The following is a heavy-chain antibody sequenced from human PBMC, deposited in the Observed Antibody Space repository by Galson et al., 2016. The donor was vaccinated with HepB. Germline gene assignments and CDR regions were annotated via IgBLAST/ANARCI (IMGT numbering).Heavy chain of an antibody. V-gene: IGHV1-8*01. CDR1: GYTFTTYY. Sequence: SVKVSCKASGYTFTTYYINWVRQATGHGLEWLGWMNPNNGNTLYAQNFQGRVTVTRNTSLSTAYMELSSLRSEDTAIYYCVRGVICSGYRCTYTGMDVWGQGTTVTASS. CDR3: VRGVICSGYRCTYTGMDV. D-gene: IGHD3-3*01. CDR2: MNPNNGNT. J-gene: IGHJ6*02.